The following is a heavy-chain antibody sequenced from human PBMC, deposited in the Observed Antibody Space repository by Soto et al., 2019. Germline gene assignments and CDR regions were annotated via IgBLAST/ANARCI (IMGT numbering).Heavy chain of an antibody. CDR1: GFSVGDNY. Sequence: EVQLVESGGGLVQPGGSLRLSCAASGFSVGDNYMKWVLQAPGKGLEWGSLIYSGGSTFYADSVKGRFTISRDNSKNTLFLQMNNLRVDDTAVYYCARDRGYRWGQGTMVTVSA. V-gene: IGHV3-66*01. CDR3: ARDRGYR. J-gene: IGHJ3*01. D-gene: IGHD5-12*01. CDR2: IYSGGST.